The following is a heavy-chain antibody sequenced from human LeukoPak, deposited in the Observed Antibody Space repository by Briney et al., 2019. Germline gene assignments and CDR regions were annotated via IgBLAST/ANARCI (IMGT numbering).Heavy chain of an antibody. Sequence: ASVKVSCKASGYTFTGYYMHWVRQAPGQGLEWMGWINPNSGGINYAQKFQGRVTMTRDTSISTAYMELSRLRSDDTAVYYCARDGSGSYGGHWFDPWGQGTLVTVSS. CDR3: ARDGSGSYGGHWFDP. CDR2: INPNSGGI. D-gene: IGHD3-10*01. J-gene: IGHJ5*02. V-gene: IGHV1-2*02. CDR1: GYTFTGYY.